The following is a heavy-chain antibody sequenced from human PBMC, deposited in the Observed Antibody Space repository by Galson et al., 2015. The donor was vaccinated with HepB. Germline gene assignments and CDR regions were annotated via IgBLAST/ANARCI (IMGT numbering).Heavy chain of an antibody. CDR1: GYSFTSYW. Sequence: QSGAEVKKPGESLRISCKGSGYSFTSYWISWVRQMPGKGLEWMGRIDPSDSYTNYSPSFQGHVTISADKSISTAYLQWSSLKASDTAMYYCARHVNGKTYYYDSKGHPIVYWGQGTLVTVSS. V-gene: IGHV5-10-1*01. CDR3: ARHVNGKTYYYDSKGHPIVY. CDR2: IDPSDSYT. J-gene: IGHJ4*02. D-gene: IGHD3-22*01.